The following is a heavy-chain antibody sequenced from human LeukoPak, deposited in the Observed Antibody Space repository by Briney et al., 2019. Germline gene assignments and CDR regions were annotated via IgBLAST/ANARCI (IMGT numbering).Heavy chain of an antibody. CDR2: ISGSGGST. J-gene: IGHJ4*02. V-gene: IGHV3-23*01. CDR1: GFTFSSEA. CDR3: AKAAPGNVVVPAAPFDY. D-gene: IGHD2-2*01. Sequence: PGVSLRLSCAASGFTFSSEAKRWVRQAPGERLEWVSGISGSGGSTYYADSVKGRFTISGDNSKNTLYLQMTTLRAEDTAVYSCAKAAPGNVVVPAAPFDYWGQGTLVTVSS.